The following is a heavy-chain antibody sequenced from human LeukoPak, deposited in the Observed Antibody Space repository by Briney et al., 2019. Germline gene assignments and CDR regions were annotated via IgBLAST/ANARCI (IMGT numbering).Heavy chain of an antibody. V-gene: IGHV1-46*01. CDR1: GYTFTGYY. CDR2: INPSGGST. Sequence: GASVKVSCKASGYTFTGYYMHWVRQAPGQGLEWMGIINPSGGSTSYAQKFQGRVTMTRDTSTSTVYMELSSLRSEDTAVYYRASYGDPPTGLVYWGQGTLVTVSS. CDR3: ASYGDPPTGLVY. J-gene: IGHJ4*02. D-gene: IGHD4-17*01.